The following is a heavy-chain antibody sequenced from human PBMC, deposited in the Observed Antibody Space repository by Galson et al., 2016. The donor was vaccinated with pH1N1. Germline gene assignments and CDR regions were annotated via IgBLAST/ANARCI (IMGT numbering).Heavy chain of an antibody. V-gene: IGHV5-51*03. J-gene: IGHJ3*02. D-gene: IGHD4-17*01. CDR3: ARQYDFGDYRGDAFDI. CDR1: GYSFTRYW. Sequence: QSGAEVTKPGESLKISCKASGYSFTRYWIAWARQVPGKGLEWVGVVNPGGSTIRYSPPFQGQVTISSDKSINTAYLQWISLKDSDTATYYCARQYDFGDYRGDAFDIWGQGTMVIVFS. CDR2: VNPGGSTI.